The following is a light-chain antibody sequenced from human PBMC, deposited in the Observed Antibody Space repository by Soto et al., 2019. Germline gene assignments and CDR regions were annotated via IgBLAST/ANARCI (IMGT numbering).Light chain of an antibody. CDR1: QSVRSY. CDR2: SAS. V-gene: IGKV1-39*01. CDR3: QQSYSIPFP. J-gene: IGKJ4*01. Sequence: DIQMTQSPPSLSASIGDKITITCRASQSVRSYLNWYQQRPGEAPGLLIYSASSLQSGVTSRFSGSGSGTDFNLTISSLQPEDFATYYCQQSYSIPFPFGGGTKVDIK.